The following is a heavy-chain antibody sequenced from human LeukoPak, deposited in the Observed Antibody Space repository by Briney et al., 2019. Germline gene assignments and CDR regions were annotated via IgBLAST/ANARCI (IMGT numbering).Heavy chain of an antibody. CDR2: ISAYNGNT. CDR3: XXXXXXGDLNWFDP. Sequence: ASVKVSCKASGYTFTSYGIGWVRQAPGQGLEWMGWISAYNGNTNYAQKLQGRVTMTTDTSTSTAYIELRSLRSDDTALYYCXXXXXXGDLNWFDPWGQGTLVTVSS. V-gene: IGHV1-18*01. D-gene: IGHD2-21*02. CDR1: GYTFTSYG. J-gene: IGHJ5*02.